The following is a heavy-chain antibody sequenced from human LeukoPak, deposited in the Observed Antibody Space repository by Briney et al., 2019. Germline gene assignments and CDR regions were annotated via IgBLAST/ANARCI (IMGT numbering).Heavy chain of an antibody. J-gene: IGHJ3*02. Sequence: PSENLSLNCAVYGVSFSSHYWTWLRQPPGKGLEWIGEINHSGTTNYNPSLKSRLTISVETPKNQFFLKLISVTGPNTAVYYCARETSKGEDALDIWGQGTMVTVSS. CDR3: ARETSKGEDALDI. D-gene: IGHD3-16*01. V-gene: IGHV4-34*01. CDR1: GVSFSSHY. CDR2: INHSGTT.